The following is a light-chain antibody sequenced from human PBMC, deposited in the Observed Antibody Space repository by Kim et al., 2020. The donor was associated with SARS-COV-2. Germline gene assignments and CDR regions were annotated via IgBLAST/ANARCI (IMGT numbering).Light chain of an antibody. CDR1: QDISNY. CDR2: DAS. CDR3: QQYDNLPLT. J-gene: IGKJ4*01. Sequence: ASEGDRVTITCQASQDISNYLNWYQQKPGKAPNLLIDDASILQTGVPSRFIGSKSGTHFTFTISSLQPEDIATYYSQQYDNLPLTFGGETKVDIK. V-gene: IGKV1-33*01.